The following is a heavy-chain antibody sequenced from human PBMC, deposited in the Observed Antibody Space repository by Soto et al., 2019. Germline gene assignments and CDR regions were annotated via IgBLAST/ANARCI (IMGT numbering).Heavy chain of an antibody. CDR1: GLTFNRYW. J-gene: IGHJ4*02. Sequence: HPGGSLRLSCAASGLTFNRYWMHWVRHAPGKGLVWVSHINTDGSNTNYADSVKGRFTISRDNAKSTLFLQMNSLRDEDTAVYYCAREDSIIIPAVSDFWGREPWSPSPQ. CDR3: AREDSIIIPAVSDF. CDR2: INTDGSNT. D-gene: IGHD2-2*01. V-gene: IGHV3-74*01.